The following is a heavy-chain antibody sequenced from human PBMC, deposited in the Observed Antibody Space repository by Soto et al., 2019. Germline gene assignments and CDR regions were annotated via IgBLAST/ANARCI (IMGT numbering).Heavy chain of an antibody. Sequence: LSLTCTVSGTSISSYYWSWIRQPPGKGLEWIANIHYSGTTNYNPSLASRVTLSVDTSKNQFSLKMTSVTAADRAMYFCARYNSYAIDYSGRGTLVTVS. D-gene: IGHD2-8*01. CDR3: ARYNSYAIDY. CDR1: GTSISSYY. CDR2: IHYSGTT. V-gene: IGHV4-59*01. J-gene: IGHJ4*02.